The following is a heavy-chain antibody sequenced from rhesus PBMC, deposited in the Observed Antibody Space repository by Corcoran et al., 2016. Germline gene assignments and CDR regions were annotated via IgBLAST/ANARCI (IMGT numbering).Heavy chain of an antibody. D-gene: IGHD4-23*01. CDR1: GGSISDSYR. V-gene: IGHV4S10*01. CDR3: ARDDSIKLDY. Sequence: QVQLQESGPGVVKPSETLSLTCAVSGGSISDSYRWRWIRPPPGKGLEWIGYIYGSSTSTNYNPHLKSRVTITKVTAKSQFSLKLSSVTAADTAVDYCARDDSIKLDYWGQGGLVTVSS. J-gene: IGHJ4*01. CDR2: IYGSSTST.